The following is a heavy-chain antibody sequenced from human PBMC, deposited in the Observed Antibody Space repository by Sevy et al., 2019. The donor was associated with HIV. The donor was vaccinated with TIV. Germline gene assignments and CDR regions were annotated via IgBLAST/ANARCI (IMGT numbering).Heavy chain of an antibody. V-gene: IGHV3-23*01. D-gene: IGHD2-8*01. Sequence: GGSLRLSCAASGFTFSSYAMSWVRQAPGKGLEWVSAISGSGGSTYYADSVKGRFTISRDNSKNTLYLQMNSLRAEDTAVYYCAKDIPQGNDYYYGMDVWGQGTTVTVSS. J-gene: IGHJ6*02. CDR1: GFTFSSYA. CDR3: AKDIPQGNDYYYGMDV. CDR2: ISGSGGST.